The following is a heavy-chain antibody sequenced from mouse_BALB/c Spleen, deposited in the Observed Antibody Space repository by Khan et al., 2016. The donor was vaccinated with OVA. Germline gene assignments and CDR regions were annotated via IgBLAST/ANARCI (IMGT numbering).Heavy chain of an antibody. CDR1: GFTFRDYG. V-gene: IGHV5-15*02. J-gene: IGHJ4*01. CDR3: ARSWAMDY. CDR2: ISNLAYSI. Sequence: EVELVESGGGLVQPGGSRKLSCAASGFTFRDYGMAWVRQAPGKGHEWVAFISNLAYSIYYADTVTGRFTISRENAKNNLYLEMSSLTSEDTAMYYCARSWAMDYWGQGTSVTVSS.